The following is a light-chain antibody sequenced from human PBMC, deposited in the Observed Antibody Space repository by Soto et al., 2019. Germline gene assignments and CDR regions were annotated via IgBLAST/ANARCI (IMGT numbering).Light chain of an antibody. CDR1: QSVSGN. CDR3: QQYNDWPPFT. CDR2: GAS. V-gene: IGKV3-15*01. J-gene: IGKJ3*01. Sequence: EIVMTQSPATVSVSPGERATLSCRASQSVSGNLAWYQQKPGQPPRLLIHGASNRATGIPARFSGSGSGTEFTLNINSLQSEDFAVYYCQQYNDWPPFTFGPGTKVDIK.